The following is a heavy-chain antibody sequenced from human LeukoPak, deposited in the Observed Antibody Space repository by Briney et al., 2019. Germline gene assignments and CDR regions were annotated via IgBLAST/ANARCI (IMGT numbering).Heavy chain of an antibody. CDR1: GGSISTGSYY. CDR2: IYTSGST. Sequence: SQTLSLTCTVSGGSISTGSYYWSWIRQPAGKRLEWIGRIYTSGSTNYNPSLKSRVTISVDTSKNQFSLKLSSVTAADTAVYYCARDQDAFDIWGQGTMVTVSS. J-gene: IGHJ3*02. V-gene: IGHV4-61*02. CDR3: ARDQDAFDI.